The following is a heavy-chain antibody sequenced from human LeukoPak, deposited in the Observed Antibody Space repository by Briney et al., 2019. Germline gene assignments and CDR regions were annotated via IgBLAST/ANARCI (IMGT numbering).Heavy chain of an antibody. CDR1: GFTFSSYA. Sequence: PGGSLRPSCAASGFTFSSYAMSWVRQAPGKGREWVASISGSGGSTYYAASVKARFTISRDNSKNTLYLQMNSLRAEDTAVYYCAKDPITIFGVWGQGTLVTVSS. D-gene: IGHD3-3*01. CDR3: AKDPITIFGV. J-gene: IGHJ4*02. V-gene: IGHV3-23*01. CDR2: ISGSGGST.